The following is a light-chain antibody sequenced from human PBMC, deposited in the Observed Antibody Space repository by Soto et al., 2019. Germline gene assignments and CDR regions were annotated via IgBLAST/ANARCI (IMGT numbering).Light chain of an antibody. CDR2: GAS. J-gene: IGKJ2*01. CDR3: KQYGSSPYT. V-gene: IGKV3-20*01. CDR1: QSIVRSY. Sequence: EIVLTQSPGTLSLSPGERATLSCRASQSIVRSYLAWYQKKPGQAPRLLIYGASRRATGIPDRFSGSGSGTDFTLTISRLEPEDFAVYYCKQYGSSPYTFGQGTKLEIK.